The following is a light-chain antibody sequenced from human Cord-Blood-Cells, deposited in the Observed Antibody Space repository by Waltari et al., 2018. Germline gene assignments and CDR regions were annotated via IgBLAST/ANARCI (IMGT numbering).Light chain of an antibody. CDR1: SGSIASHY. CDR2: EDN. V-gene: IGLV6-57*01. Sequence: NFMLTHPHSVSESPGKTVTISCTRSSGSIASHYVQWYQQRPGSSPTTVIYEDNQRPSGVPDRFSGSIDSSSNSASLTISGLKTEDEADYYCQSYDSSNWVFGGGTKLTVL. CDR3: QSYDSSNWV. J-gene: IGLJ3*02.